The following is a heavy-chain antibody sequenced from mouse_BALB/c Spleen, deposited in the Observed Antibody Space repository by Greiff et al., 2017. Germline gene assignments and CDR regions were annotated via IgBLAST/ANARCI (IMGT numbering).Heavy chain of an antibody. CDR3: ARLRPWFAY. D-gene: IGHD1-2*01. Sequence: EVHLVESGGGLVQPGGSLKLSCAASGFTFSSYTMSWVRQTPEKRLEWVAYISNGGGSTYYPDTVKGRFTISRDNAKNTLYLEMSSLRSEDTAMYYCARLRPWFAYWGQGTLVTVSA. CDR1: GFTFSSYT. V-gene: IGHV5-12-2*01. J-gene: IGHJ3*01. CDR2: ISNGGGST.